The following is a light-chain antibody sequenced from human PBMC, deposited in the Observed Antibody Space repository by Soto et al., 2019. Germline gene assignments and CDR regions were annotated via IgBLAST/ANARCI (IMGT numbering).Light chain of an antibody. Sequence: DIVMTQSPLSLPVTPGEPASISCRSSQSLLHNNGYNYLDWYLQKPGQSPQLLIYLGSNRASGVXDXXSGSGSGTDFTLKISRVEAEDVGVYYCIQALQTPPTFGQGTRLEIK. J-gene: IGKJ5*01. V-gene: IGKV2-28*01. CDR1: QSLLHNNGYNY. CDR2: LGS. CDR3: IQALQTPPT.